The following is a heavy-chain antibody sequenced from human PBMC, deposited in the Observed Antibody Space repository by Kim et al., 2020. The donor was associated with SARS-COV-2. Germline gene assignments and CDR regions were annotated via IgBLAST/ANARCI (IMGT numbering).Heavy chain of an antibody. CDR1: GDSISSRIYY. V-gene: IGHV4-39*01. Sequence: SETLSLTCTVSGDSISSRIYYWGWIRQPPGKGLEWIGSIYYSGSTYYNPSLKSRVTISVDTSKNQISLRLTSVTAADTAVYYCARQSYSSGWYGDHWGQGTLVTVSS. CDR3: ARQSYSSGWYGDH. J-gene: IGHJ5*02. CDR2: IYYSGST. D-gene: IGHD6-19*01.